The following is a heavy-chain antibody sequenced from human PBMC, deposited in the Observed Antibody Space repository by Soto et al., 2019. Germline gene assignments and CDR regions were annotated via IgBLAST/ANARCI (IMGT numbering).Heavy chain of an antibody. D-gene: IGHD1-26*01. Sequence: SVKVSCKXSGGTFSSYAISWVRQAPGQGLEWMGGIIPIFGTANYAQKFQGRVTITADKSTSTAYMELSSLRSEDTAVYYCARDRRSGSYSAFDIWGQGTMVTVS. CDR1: GGTFSSYA. CDR2: IIPIFGTA. CDR3: ARDRRSGSYSAFDI. V-gene: IGHV1-69*06. J-gene: IGHJ3*02.